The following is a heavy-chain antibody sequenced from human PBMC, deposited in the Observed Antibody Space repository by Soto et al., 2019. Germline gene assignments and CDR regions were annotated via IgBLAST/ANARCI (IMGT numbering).Heavy chain of an antibody. D-gene: IGHD5-12*01. V-gene: IGHV3-NL1*01. Sequence: GGSLRLSCAASGFTFSSYGMHWVRQAPGKGLDWVSFIYTSGTAYYADSVKGRFTISRDNSKNTLYLQMNSLRAEDTAVYYCATARWLQLRGYFDYWGQGTLVTVSS. CDR2: IYTSGTA. J-gene: IGHJ4*02. CDR3: ATARWLQLRGYFDY. CDR1: GFTFSSYG.